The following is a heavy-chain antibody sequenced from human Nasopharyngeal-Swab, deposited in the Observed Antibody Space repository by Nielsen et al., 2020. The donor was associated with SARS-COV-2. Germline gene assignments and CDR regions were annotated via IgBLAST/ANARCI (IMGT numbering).Heavy chain of an antibody. J-gene: IGHJ4*02. CDR1: GFTFSSYS. CDR3: ARERTDYYDSSGHSIDY. Sequence: GESLKISCAASGFTFSSYSMNWVRQAPGKGLEWVSSISSSSIYIYYADSVKGRFTISRDNAKNSLFLQMNSLRAEDTAVYYCARERTDYYDSSGHSIDYWGQGTLVTVSS. V-gene: IGHV3-21*01. CDR2: ISSSSIYI. D-gene: IGHD3-22*01.